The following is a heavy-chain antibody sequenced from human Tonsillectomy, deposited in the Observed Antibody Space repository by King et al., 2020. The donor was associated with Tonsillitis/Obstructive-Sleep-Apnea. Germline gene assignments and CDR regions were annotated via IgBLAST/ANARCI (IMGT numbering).Heavy chain of an antibody. CDR2: INAGNGNT. V-gene: IGHV1-3*01. D-gene: IGHD3-3*01. CDR3: ARALITIFGVLITAFDY. J-gene: IGHJ4*02. CDR1: GYTFTSYA. Sequence: HVQLVESGAEVKKPGASVKVSCKASGYTFTSYAMHWVRQAPGQRLEWMGWINAGNGNTQYSQKFQGRVTITRDTSASTAYMELSSLRSEDTAVFYCARALITIFGVLITAFDYWGQGTLVTVSS.